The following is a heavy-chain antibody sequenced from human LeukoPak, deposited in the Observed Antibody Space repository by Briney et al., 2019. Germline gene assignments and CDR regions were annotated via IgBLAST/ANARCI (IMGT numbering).Heavy chain of an antibody. CDR3: ARGSSSGWYYYFDC. D-gene: IGHD6-19*01. CDR1: GFTFSSYA. Sequence: PGRSLRLSCAASGFTFSSYAMHWVRQAPGKGLEWVANIKQDGSERYYVDSVKGRFTISRDNAKNSLYLQMSSLRAEDTALYYCARGSSSGWYYYFDCWGQGTLVTVSS. CDR2: IKQDGSER. J-gene: IGHJ4*02. V-gene: IGHV3-7*01.